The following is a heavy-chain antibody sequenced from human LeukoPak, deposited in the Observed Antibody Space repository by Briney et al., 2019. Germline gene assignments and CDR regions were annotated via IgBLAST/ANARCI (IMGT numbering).Heavy chain of an antibody. V-gene: IGHV3-23*01. CDR3: SKDLEQTYSGWSTSYDD. CDR2: ICIRGGTT. Sequence: GWALPLSCAASRFTLSNYAMRWVGQVPGRGREWVSAICIRGGTTGYADPVKGRFTISSDNSKNMLYLQMNSLRAQDKARYYLSKDLEQTYSGWSTSYDDWGQGTLVTVS. CDR1: RFTLSNYA. D-gene: IGHD6-19*01. J-gene: IGHJ4*02.